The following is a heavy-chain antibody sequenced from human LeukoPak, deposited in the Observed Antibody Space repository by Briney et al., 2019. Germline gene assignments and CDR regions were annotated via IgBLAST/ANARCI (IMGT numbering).Heavy chain of an antibody. CDR3: ANNRNGRDSYYYYMDV. V-gene: IGHV3-11*04. Sequence: GGSLRLSCAASGFTLSDYYMSWIRQAPGKGLEWVSYISFSGSTIYYADSVKGRFTISRDNAKNSLYLQMNSLRAEDAAVYYCANNRNGRDSYYYYMDVWGKGTTVTVSS. CDR2: ISFSGSTI. J-gene: IGHJ6*03. D-gene: IGHD1-14*01. CDR1: GFTLSDYY.